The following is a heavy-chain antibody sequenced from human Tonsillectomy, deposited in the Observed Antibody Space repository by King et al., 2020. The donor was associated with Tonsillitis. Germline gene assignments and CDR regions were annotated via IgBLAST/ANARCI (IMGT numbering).Heavy chain of an antibody. CDR3: ARGGSVIVGPMLAYYGMDV. D-gene: IGHD1-26*01. CDR2: INPSGGST. J-gene: IGHJ6*01. V-gene: IGHV1-46*03. CDR1: GYTFTSYY. Sequence: QLVQSGAEVKKPGASVKVSCKASGYTFTSYYIHWVRQAPGQGLEWMGIINPSGGSTSYAQKFQGRVTMTRDTSTSTVYMELSSLRSEDTAVYYCARGGSVIVGPMLAYYGMDVWGQGPTVSVSS.